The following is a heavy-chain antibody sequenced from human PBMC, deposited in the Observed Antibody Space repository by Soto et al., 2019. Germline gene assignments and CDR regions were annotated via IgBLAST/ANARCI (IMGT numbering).Heavy chain of an antibody. CDR1: EFTFSSYD. CDR2: IGTAGDT. Sequence: GGSLRLSCAASEFTFSSYDMHWVRQATGKGLEWVSAIGTAGDTYYPGSVKGRFTISRENAKNSLYLQMNSLRAEDTAVYYCARVLRSKFWQGNYSYNGIDVWAQGNTVTVSS. V-gene: IGHV3-13*01. CDR3: ARVLRSKFWQGNYSYNGIDV. D-gene: IGHD3-3*01. J-gene: IGHJ6*02.